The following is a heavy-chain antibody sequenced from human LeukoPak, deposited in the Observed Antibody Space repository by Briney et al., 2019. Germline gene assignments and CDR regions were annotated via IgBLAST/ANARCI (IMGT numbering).Heavy chain of an antibody. CDR3: ARETSQKGAHYMDV. CDR2: IYYSGIT. D-gene: IGHD3-16*01. V-gene: IGHV4-59*01. CDR1: GGSISNYY. Sequence: SETLSLTCTVSGGSISNYYWNFLRQPPGKGLEWIGYIYYSGITNYNPSLKSRVTISVDTSKNQFSLKLSSVTAADTAVYYCARETSQKGAHYMDVWGKGTTITISS. J-gene: IGHJ6*03.